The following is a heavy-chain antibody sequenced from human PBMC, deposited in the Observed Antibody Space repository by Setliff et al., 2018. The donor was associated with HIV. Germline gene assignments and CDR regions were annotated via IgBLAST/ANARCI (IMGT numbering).Heavy chain of an antibody. J-gene: IGHJ4*02. V-gene: IGHV4-39*07. CDR3: AISIVGVTSEMY. CDR2: IFYGGNP. Sequence: SETLSLTCSVSGTSIITDPHYWGWIRQSPGKGLEWIGNIFYGGNPHYNPSLKSRVTVSVDTSKTQYSLKMISVTAADTAMYYCAISIVGVTSEMYWAQGTLVTVSS. CDR1: GTSIITDPHY. D-gene: IGHD2-21*02.